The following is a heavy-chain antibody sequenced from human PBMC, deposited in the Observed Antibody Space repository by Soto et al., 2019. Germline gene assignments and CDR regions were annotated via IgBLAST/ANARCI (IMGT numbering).Heavy chain of an antibody. CDR3: ARDQEQQLAPYYSYYYGMDV. J-gene: IGHJ6*02. Sequence: QVQLVQSGAEVKKPGSSVKVSCKASGGTFSSYAISWVRQAPGQGLEWMGGIIPIFGTANYAQKFQGRVTITADESTSTAYMELSSLRSEDTAVYYCARDQEQQLAPYYSYYYGMDVWGQGTTVTVSS. D-gene: IGHD6-13*01. CDR1: GGTFSSYA. V-gene: IGHV1-69*12. CDR2: IIPIFGTA.